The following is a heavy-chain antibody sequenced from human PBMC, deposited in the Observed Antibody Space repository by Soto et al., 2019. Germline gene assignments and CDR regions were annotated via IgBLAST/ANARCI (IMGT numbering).Heavy chain of an antibody. CDR1: GLTFSTYA. CDR3: AKDLSTGVTPALIFDS. CDR2: ISASGGST. J-gene: IGHJ4*02. V-gene: IGHV3-23*01. Sequence: QPGGSLRLSCAASGLTFSTYAMSWVRQTPGRGLEWVSAISASGGSTYYADSVKGRFTISRDNSKNTLYLQVNSLRAEDTAVYHCAKDLSTGVTPALIFDSWGQGTLVTVSS. D-gene: IGHD4-17*01.